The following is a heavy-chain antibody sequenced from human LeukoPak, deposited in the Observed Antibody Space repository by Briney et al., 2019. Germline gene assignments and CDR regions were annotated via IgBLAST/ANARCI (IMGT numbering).Heavy chain of an antibody. Sequence: GGSLRLSCAASGFSFSSYSMNWVRQAPGKGLEWVSSISSTSRSSYIFYAESVKGRFTISRDNAKNSLYLQMNSLRAEDTAVYYCAELGITMIGGVWGKGTTVTISS. J-gene: IGHJ6*04. D-gene: IGHD3-10*02. CDR2: ISSTSRSSYI. V-gene: IGHV3-21*01. CDR1: GFSFSSYS. CDR3: AELGITMIGGV.